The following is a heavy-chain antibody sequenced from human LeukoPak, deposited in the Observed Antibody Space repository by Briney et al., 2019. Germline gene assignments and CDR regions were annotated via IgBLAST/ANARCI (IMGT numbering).Heavy chain of an antibody. V-gene: IGHV3-30*02. D-gene: IGHD3-10*01. J-gene: IGHJ4*02. Sequence: PGGSLRLSCAPSGFNLIGYGMHWARQAPGKGLEWVAFIGFDGTNKYYADSVKGRFTISRDNSKNTLYLQMNSLRAEDTAVYYCAKDFYYGSRRQQGYFDSWGQGTLVTVSS. CDR1: GFNLIGYG. CDR2: IGFDGTNK. CDR3: AKDFYYGSRRQQGYFDS.